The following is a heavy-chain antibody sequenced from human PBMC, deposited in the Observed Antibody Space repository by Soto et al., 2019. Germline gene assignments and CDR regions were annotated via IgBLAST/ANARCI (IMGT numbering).Heavy chain of an antibody. CDR2: ISYDGSNK. V-gene: IGHV3-30-3*01. CDR3: ARVPLLHYDFWSGYPPIRRPYYYYGMDV. J-gene: IGHJ6*02. Sequence: PGGSLRLSCAASGFTFSSYAMHWVRQAPGKGLEWVAVISYDGSNKYYADSVKGRFTISRDNSKNTLYLQMNSLRAEDTAVYYCARVPLLHYDFWSGYPPIRRPYYYYGMDVWGQGTTVTVSS. D-gene: IGHD3-3*01. CDR1: GFTFSSYA.